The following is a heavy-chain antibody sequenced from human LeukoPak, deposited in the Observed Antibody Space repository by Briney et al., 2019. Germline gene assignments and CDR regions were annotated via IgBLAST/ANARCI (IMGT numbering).Heavy chain of an antibody. CDR3: ARDYCTRGGDCYKEDLFDP. J-gene: IGHJ5*02. CDR2: ISPYEGDT. D-gene: IGHD2-21*02. Sequence: ASVKVSCKASGYTFAIYGISWVRQAPGQGLEWMAWISPYEGDTNYAQNFEGRVTMTTETSTSTAYMELRSLRSDDTAIYYCARDYCTRGGDCYKEDLFDPWGQGTLVTVT. V-gene: IGHV1-18*01. CDR1: GYTFAIYG.